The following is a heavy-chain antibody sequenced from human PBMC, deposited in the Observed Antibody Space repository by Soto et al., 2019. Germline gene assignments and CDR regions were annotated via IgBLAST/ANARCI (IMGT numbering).Heavy chain of an antibody. CDR2: IYYSGST. Sequence: QVQLQESGPGLVKPSETLSLTCTVSGGSVSSGSYYWSWIRQPPGKGLEWIGYIYYSGSTNYNPSLQSRVTISVDASKNQFSLTLSSVTAADTAVYYCARQAFGGVIGLFDYWGQGTLVTVSS. CDR1: GGSVSSGSYY. J-gene: IGHJ4*02. D-gene: IGHD3-16*02. CDR3: ARQAFGGVIGLFDY. V-gene: IGHV4-61*01.